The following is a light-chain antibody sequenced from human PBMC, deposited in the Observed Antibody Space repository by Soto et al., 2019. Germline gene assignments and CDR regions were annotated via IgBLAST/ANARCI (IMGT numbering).Light chain of an antibody. J-gene: IGLJ2*01. CDR3: SSYAGSNNVV. CDR1: SSDVGGYNY. Sequence: QSALTQPPSASGSPGQSVTISCTGTSSDVGGYNYVSWYQQHPGKAPKLMIYEVSKRPSGVPDRFSGSKSGNTASLTVSGLQAEEEADYYCSSYAGSNNVVFGGGTKLTVL. CDR2: EVS. V-gene: IGLV2-8*01.